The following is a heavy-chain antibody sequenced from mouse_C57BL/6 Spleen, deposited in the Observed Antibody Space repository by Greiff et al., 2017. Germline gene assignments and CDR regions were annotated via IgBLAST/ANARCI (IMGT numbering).Heavy chain of an antibody. J-gene: IGHJ2*01. D-gene: IGHD2-12*01. Sequence: QVQLQQSGAELVRPGTSVKVSCKASGYAFTNYLLEWVKQRPGPGLEWIGVINPGSGGTNYNETFKGKATLTADKSSSTAYMQLSGLTSEDSAVYFGARTRDYSDYWGQGTTLTVSS. CDR2: INPGSGGT. CDR3: ARTRDYSDY. CDR1: GYAFTNYL. V-gene: IGHV1-54*01.